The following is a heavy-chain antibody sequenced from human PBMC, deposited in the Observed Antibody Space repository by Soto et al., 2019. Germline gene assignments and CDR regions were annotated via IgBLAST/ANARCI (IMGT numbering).Heavy chain of an antibody. J-gene: IGHJ4*02. Sequence: SETLSLTCTVSGGSISSSSYYWGWLRQPPGKGLEWIGSIYYSGSTYYNPSLKSRVTISVDTSKNQFSLKLSSVTAADTAVYYCARRVVGGAATNSVDYWGQGTLVTVSS. CDR2: IYYSGST. CDR3: ARRVVGGAATNSVDY. CDR1: GGSISSSSYY. V-gene: IGHV4-39*01. D-gene: IGHD2-15*01.